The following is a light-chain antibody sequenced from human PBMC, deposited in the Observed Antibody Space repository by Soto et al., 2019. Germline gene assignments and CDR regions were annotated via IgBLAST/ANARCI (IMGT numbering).Light chain of an antibody. CDR3: QSYDRSLSCSRV. J-gene: IGLJ1*01. CDR2: DNS. CDR1: SSNIGAGYD. Sequence: QSVLTQPPSVSGAPGQRVTISCTGSSSNIGAGYDVHWYQQLPGTAPKLLIYDNSNRPSGVPDRFSGSKSGTSASLAITGLQAEDEADYYCQSYDRSLSCSRVFGTGTKLTVL. V-gene: IGLV1-40*01.